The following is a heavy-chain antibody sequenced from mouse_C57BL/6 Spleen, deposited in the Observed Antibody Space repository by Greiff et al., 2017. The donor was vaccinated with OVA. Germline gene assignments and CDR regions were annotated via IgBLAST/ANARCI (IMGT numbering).Heavy chain of an antibody. Sequence: EVQLQQSGPELVKPGASVKISCKASGYTFTDYYMNWVKQSHGKSLEWIGDINPNNGGTSYNQKFKGKATLTVDKSSSTAYMELRRLTSEDSAVYYCASLYYGSSYGYFDVWGTGTTVTVSS. V-gene: IGHV1-26*01. J-gene: IGHJ1*03. CDR3: ASLYYGSSYGYFDV. CDR2: INPNNGGT. CDR1: GYTFTDYY. D-gene: IGHD1-1*01.